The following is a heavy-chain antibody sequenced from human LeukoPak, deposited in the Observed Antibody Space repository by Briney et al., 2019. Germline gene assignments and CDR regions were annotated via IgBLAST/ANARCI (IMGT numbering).Heavy chain of an antibody. CDR2: MNPNSGNT. CDR3: ARVVRPGYGSGSYYGDY. V-gene: IGHV1-8*01. J-gene: IGHJ4*02. Sequence: EASVKVSCRASGYTFTSYDINWVRQATGQGLEWMGWMNPNSGNTGYAQKLQGRVTMTTDTSTSTAYMELRSLRSDDTAVYYCARVVRPGYGSGSYYGDYWGQGTLVTVSS. D-gene: IGHD3-10*01. CDR1: GYTFTSYD.